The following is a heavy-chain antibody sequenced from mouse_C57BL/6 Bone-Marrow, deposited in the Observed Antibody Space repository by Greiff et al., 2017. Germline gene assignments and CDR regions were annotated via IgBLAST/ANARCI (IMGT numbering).Heavy chain of an antibody. Sequence: VQLQQSGAELVRPGASVKLSCTASGFNIKDDYMHWVKQRPEQGLEWIGWIDPENGDTEYASKFQGKATITADTSSNTAYLQLSSLTSEDTAVYYCTTERSYDYDGEFAYWGQGTLVTVSA. D-gene: IGHD2-4*01. CDR3: TTERSYDYDGEFAY. J-gene: IGHJ3*01. CDR2: IDPENGDT. CDR1: GFNIKDDY. V-gene: IGHV14-4*01.